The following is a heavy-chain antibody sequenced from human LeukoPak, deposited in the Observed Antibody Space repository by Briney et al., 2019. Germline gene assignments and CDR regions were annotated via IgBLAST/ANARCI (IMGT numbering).Heavy chain of an antibody. Sequence: ASVKVSCKASGGTFSSYAISWVRQAPGQGLEWMGGIIPIFGTANYAQKFQGRVTITADESTSTAYMELSSLRSEDTAVYYCATSYIVVVPAAPFDYWGQGTLVTVSS. CDR2: IIPIFGTA. D-gene: IGHD2-2*01. CDR1: GGTFSSYA. V-gene: IGHV1-69*13. J-gene: IGHJ4*02. CDR3: ATSYIVVVPAAPFDY.